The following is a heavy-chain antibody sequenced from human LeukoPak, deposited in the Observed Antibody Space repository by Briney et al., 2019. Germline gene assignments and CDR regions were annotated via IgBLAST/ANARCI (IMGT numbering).Heavy chain of an antibody. CDR1: GGSISSGDYY. J-gene: IGHJ5*02. D-gene: IGHD2-15*01. CDR3: ARLASGYCSGGSCYGNWFDP. V-gene: IGHV4-30-4*01. CDR2: IYYSGST. Sequence: PSETLSLTCTVSGGSISSGDYYWSWIRQPPGKGLEWIGYIYYSGSTYYNPSLKSRVTISVDTPKNQFSLKLSSVTAADTAVYYCARLASGYCSGGSCYGNWFDPWGQGTLVTVSS.